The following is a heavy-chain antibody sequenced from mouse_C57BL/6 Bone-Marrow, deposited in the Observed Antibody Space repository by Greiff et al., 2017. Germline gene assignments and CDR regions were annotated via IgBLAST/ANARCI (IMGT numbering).Heavy chain of an antibody. D-gene: IGHD2-4*01. V-gene: IGHV1-55*01. Sequence: VQLQQSGAELVKPGASVKMSCKASGYTFTSYWITWVKQRPGQGLEWIGDIYPGSGSTNYNEKFKSKATLTVDTSSSPAYMQLSSLTSEDSAVYYCARWIYYDYDEAWFAYWGQGTLVTVSA. J-gene: IGHJ3*01. CDR2: IYPGSGST. CDR3: ARWIYYDYDEAWFAY. CDR1: GYTFTSYW.